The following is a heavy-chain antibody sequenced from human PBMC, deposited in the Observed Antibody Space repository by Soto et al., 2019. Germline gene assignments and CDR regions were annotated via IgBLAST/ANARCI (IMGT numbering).Heavy chain of an antibody. D-gene: IGHD6-13*01. Sequence: GGSLRLSCAASGFTFSSYGMHWVRQAPGKGLEWVAVISYDGSNKYYADSVKGRFTISRDNSKNTLYLQMNSLRAEDTAVYYCAKDLDAAAGTRSGGMDVWGQGTTVTVSS. J-gene: IGHJ6*02. CDR1: GFTFSSYG. CDR2: ISYDGSNK. CDR3: AKDLDAAAGTRSGGMDV. V-gene: IGHV3-30*18.